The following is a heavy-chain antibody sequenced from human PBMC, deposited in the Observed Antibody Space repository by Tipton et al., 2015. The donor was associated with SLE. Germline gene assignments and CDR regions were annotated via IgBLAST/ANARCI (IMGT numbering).Heavy chain of an antibody. J-gene: IGHJ3*02. Sequence: SLTCTVSGGSISSYYWSWIRQPPGKGLEWIGYIYYSGSTNYNPSLKSRVTISVDTSKNQFSLKLSSVTAADTAVYYCARDAEGAPAEAFDIWGQGTMVTVSS. CDR2: IYYSGST. V-gene: IGHV4-59*01. CDR1: GGSISSYY. D-gene: IGHD2-2*01. CDR3: ARDAEGAPAEAFDI.